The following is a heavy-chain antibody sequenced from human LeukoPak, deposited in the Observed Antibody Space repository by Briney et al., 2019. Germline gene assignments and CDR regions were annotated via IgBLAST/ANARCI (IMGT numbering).Heavy chain of an antibody. V-gene: IGHV3-74*01. Sequence: GGSLRLSCAASGFTFSSYWMHWVRQAPGKGLVWVSRINSDGSSTSYADSVKGRFTISRDNAKNTLYLQVNSLRAEDTAVYYCARVSPNTVTTLQYFDYWGQGTLVTVSS. CDR2: INSDGSST. D-gene: IGHD4-17*01. J-gene: IGHJ4*02. CDR1: GFTFSSYW. CDR3: ARVSPNTVTTLQYFDY.